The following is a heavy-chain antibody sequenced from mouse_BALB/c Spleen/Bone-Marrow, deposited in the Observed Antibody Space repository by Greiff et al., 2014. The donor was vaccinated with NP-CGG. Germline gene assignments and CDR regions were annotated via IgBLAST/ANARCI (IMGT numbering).Heavy chain of an antibody. Sequence: EVQLQQSGGGLVQPGGSLKLSCAASGFDFSRYWMSWVRQAPGKGLEWIGEINPDSSTINYTPSLKDKFIISRDNAKNTLHLQMSKVRSEDTALYYCTRLGYYGGSAYWGQGTLVTVSA. CDR3: TRLGYYGGSAY. CDR2: INPDSSTI. D-gene: IGHD2-3*01. V-gene: IGHV4-1*02. J-gene: IGHJ3*01. CDR1: GFDFSRYW.